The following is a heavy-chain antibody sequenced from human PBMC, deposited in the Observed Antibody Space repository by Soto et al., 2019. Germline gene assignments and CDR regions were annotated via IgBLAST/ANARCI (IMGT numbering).Heavy chain of an antibody. D-gene: IGHD3-22*01. CDR2: FDPEDGET. CDR3: ETYDSSGYYYAL. CDR1: GYTLTELS. J-gene: IGHJ4*02. Sequence: ASVKVSCKGAGYTLTELSMHWVRQAPGKGLEWMGGFDPEDGETIYAQKFQGRVTMTEDTSTDTAYMELSSLRSEDTAVYYCETYDSSGYYYALWGQGTLVTVSS. V-gene: IGHV1-24*01.